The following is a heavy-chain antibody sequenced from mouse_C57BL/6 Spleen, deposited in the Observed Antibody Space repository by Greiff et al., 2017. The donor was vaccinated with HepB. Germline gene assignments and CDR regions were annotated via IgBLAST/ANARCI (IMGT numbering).Heavy chain of an antibody. V-gene: IGHV5-16*01. CDR1: GFTFSDYY. J-gene: IGHJ2*01. Sequence: EVKVVESEGGLVQPGSSMKLSCTASGFTFSDYYMAWVRQVPEKGLEWVANINYDGSSTYYLDSLKSRFIISRDNAKNILYLQMSSLKSEDTATYYCARESDGPFDYWGQGTTLTVSS. D-gene: IGHD2-3*01. CDR3: ARESDGPFDY. CDR2: INYDGSST.